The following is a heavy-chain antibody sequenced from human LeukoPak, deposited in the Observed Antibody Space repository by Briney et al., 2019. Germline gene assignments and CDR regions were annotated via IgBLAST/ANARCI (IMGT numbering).Heavy chain of an antibody. V-gene: IGHV2-70*04. CDR1: GFSLSTSGMR. J-gene: IGHJ3*02. CDR2: IDWDDDK. D-gene: IGHD3-10*01. CDR3: ARTDGGTAFDI. Sequence: SGPALVXPTQTLTLTCTFSGFSLSTSGMRVSWIRQPPGKALEWLARIDWDDDKFYITSLKTRLTISKDTSKNQVVLTMTNMDPVDTATYYCARTDGGTAFDIWGQGTMVTVSS.